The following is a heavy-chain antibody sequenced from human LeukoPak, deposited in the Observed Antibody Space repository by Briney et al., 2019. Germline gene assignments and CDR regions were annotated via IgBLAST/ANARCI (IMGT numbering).Heavy chain of an antibody. CDR2: ISSSGSTI. CDR3: ARDGGEVVVAATIYYFDY. D-gene: IGHD2-15*01. J-gene: IGHJ4*02. CDR1: GFTFSDYC. Sequence: SGGSLRLSCAASGFTFSDYCMSWIRQAPGKGLEWVSYISSSGSTIYYADSVKGRFTISRDNAKNSLYLQMNSLRAEDTAVYYCARDGGEVVVAATIYYFDYWGQGTLVTVSS. V-gene: IGHV3-11*01.